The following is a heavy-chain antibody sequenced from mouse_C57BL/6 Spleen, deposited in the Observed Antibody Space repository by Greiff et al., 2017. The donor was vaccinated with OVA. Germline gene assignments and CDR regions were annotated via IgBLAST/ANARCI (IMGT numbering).Heavy chain of an antibody. CDR1: GFTFSSYG. CDR3: ARHVGSSNWYFDV. V-gene: IGHV5-6*01. J-gene: IGHJ1*03. D-gene: IGHD1-1*01. Sequence: DVQLVESGGDLVKPGGSLKLSCAASGFTFSSYGMSWVRQTPDKRLEWVATISSGGSYTYYPDSVKGRFTISRDNAKNTLYLQMSSLKSEDTAMYYCARHVGSSNWYFDVWGTGTTVTVSS. CDR2: ISSGGSYT.